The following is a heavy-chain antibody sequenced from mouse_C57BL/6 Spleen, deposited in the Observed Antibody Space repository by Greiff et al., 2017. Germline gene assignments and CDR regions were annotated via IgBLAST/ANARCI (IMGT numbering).Heavy chain of an antibody. V-gene: IGHV1-69*01. J-gene: IGHJ4*01. CDR3: ARVYGSSPYAMDY. CDR1: GYTFTSYW. CDR2: IDPSDSYT. D-gene: IGHD1-1*01. Sequence: QVQLQQPGAELVMPGASVKLSCKASGYTFTSYWMHWVKQRPGQGLEWIGEIDPSDSYTNYNQKFKGKSTLTVDKSSSTAYMQISSLTSEDSAVYYCARVYGSSPYAMDYWGQGTSVTVSS.